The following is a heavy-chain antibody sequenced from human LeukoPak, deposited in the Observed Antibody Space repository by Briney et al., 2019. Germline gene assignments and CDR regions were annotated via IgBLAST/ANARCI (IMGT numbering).Heavy chain of an antibody. CDR3: ARALDRGSYAIDY. Sequence: GGSLRLSCAASGFTFSDYYMSWIRQAPGKGLEWVSYISSCGSTIYYADSVKGRFTISRDNAKNSLYLQMNSPRAEDTAVYYCARALDRGSYAIDYWGQGTLVTVSS. D-gene: IGHD1-26*01. J-gene: IGHJ4*02. CDR2: ISSCGSTI. CDR1: GFTFSDYY. V-gene: IGHV3-11*01.